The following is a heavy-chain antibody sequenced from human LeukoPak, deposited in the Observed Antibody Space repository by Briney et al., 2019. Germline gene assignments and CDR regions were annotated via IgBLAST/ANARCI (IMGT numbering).Heavy chain of an antibody. CDR1: GYIFVSYY. V-gene: IGHV1-69*05. CDR2: IIPIFGTA. D-gene: IGHD2-8*01. Sequence: ASVRVSCKASGYIFVSYYISWVRQAPGQGLEWMGGIIPIFGTANYAQKFQGRVTITTDESTSTAYMELSSLRSEDTAVYYCARDRVLKAFDIWGQGTMVTVSS. CDR3: ARDRVLKAFDI. J-gene: IGHJ3*02.